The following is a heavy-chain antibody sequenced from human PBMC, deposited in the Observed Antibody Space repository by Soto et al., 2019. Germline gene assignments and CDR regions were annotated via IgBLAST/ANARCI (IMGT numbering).Heavy chain of an antibody. CDR2: IWYDGSNK. CDR1: GFTFSSYG. D-gene: IGHD6-19*01. CDR3: ARDHPSSGLLFDY. Sequence: QVQLVESGGGVVQPGRSLRLSCAASGFTFSSYGMHWVRQAPGKGLEWVAVIWYDGSNKYYADSVKGRFTISRDNSKNTLYLQMNSLRAEDTAVYYCARDHPSSGLLFDYWGQGTLVTVSS. V-gene: IGHV3-33*01. J-gene: IGHJ4*02.